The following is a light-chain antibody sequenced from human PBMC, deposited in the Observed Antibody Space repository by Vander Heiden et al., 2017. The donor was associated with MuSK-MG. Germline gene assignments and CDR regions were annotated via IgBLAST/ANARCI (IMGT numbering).Light chain of an antibody. V-gene: IGKV2-28*01. J-gene: IGKJ1*01. CDR3: MEDLQTWT. Sequence: DIVMTQSPLSLPVTPGEPASISCRSSQSLLHSNGYNYLDWYLQKPGQSPQLLIYLGSTRASGVPDRFSGSGSGTDFTLRISRVEAEDVGVYYCMEDLQTWTFSQGTKVEIK. CDR1: QSLLHSNGYNY. CDR2: LGS.